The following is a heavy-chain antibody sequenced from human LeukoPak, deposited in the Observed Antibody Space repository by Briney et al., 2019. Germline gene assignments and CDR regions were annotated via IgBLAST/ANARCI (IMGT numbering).Heavy chain of an antibody. CDR1: GFTFSSYA. D-gene: IGHD5-18*01. J-gene: IGHJ4*02. CDR2: ISGSGGST. V-gene: IGHV3-23*01. CDR3: AKDRDSYGHFDY. Sequence: GGSLRLSCAASGFTFSSYAMSWVRQAPGKGLEWVSAISGSGGSTYHADSVKGRFTISRDNSKNTLYLQMNSLRAEDTAVYYCAKDRDSYGHFDYWGQGTLVTVSS.